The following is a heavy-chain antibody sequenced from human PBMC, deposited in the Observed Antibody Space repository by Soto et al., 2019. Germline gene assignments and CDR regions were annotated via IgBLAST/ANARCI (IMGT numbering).Heavy chain of an antibody. V-gene: IGHV1-69*02. D-gene: IGHD2-2*01. CDR2: IIPILGIA. CDR1: GGTFSSYT. Sequence: QVQLVQSGAEVKKPGSSVKVSCKASGGTFSSYTISWVRQAPGQGLEWMGRIIPILGIANSAQKFQGSVTITADKSTSTAYMELSSLRSEDTAVYYCASLGYCSSTSCYGHWYFDLWGRGTLVTVSS. CDR3: ASLGYCSSTSCYGHWYFDL. J-gene: IGHJ2*01.